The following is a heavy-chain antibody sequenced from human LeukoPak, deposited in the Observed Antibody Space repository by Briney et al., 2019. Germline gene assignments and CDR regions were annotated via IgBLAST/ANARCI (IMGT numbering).Heavy chain of an antibody. CDR3: AREMEWEWPPGAFVI. J-gene: IGHJ3*02. CDR2: INPNSGGT. CDR1: GYTFTGYY. Sequence: ASVKVSCKASGYTFTGYYMHWVRQAPGQGLEWMGWINPNSGGTNYAQKFQGRVTMTRDTSISTAYMELSRLRSDDTAVYYCAREMEWEWPPGAFVIWGQGTMVTVSS. D-gene: IGHD3-3*01. V-gene: IGHV1-2*02.